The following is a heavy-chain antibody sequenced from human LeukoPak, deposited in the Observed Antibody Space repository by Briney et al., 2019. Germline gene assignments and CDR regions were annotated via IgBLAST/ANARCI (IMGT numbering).Heavy chain of an antibody. J-gene: IGHJ5*02. CDR3: ARDSSGYYSGGFDP. CDR1: GFTFSSYW. CDR2: ITQDGSEK. D-gene: IGHD3-22*01. V-gene: IGHV3-7*04. Sequence: PGGSLRLSCAASGFTFSSYWMSWVRQAPPKGLEWVQNITQDGSEKNYVASVKGRFTISRDNAKNSLFLQMNSLRAEDTAVYYCARDSSGYYSGGFDPWGQGTLVTVSS.